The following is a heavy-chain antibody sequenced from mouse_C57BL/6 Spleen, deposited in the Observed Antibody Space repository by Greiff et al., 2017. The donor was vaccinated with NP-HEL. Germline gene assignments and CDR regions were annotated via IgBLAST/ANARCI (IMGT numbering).Heavy chain of an antibody. CDR2: INPSNGGT. V-gene: IGHV1-53*01. D-gene: IGHD1-1*01. J-gene: IGHJ2*01. Sequence: QVQLQQPGTELVKPGASVKLSCKASGYTFTSYWMHWVKQRPGQGLEWMGNINPSNGGTNYHAKFKSKATLTVDKSSSTAYMQLSSLTSEDSAVYYCARYYYGSSHYYGGQGTTLTVAS. CDR3: ARYYYGSSHYY. CDR1: GYTFTSYW.